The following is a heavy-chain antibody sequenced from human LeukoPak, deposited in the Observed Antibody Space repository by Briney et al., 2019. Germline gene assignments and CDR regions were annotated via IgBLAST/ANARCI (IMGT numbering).Heavy chain of an antibody. CDR3: AREYGANSMDV. Sequence: SETLSLTCTVSGGSISSSGYYWGWIRQPPGKGLEWVGSVYYTGSTFYNPSLKSRVTTSVDTSKNQFSLRLSSVTAADTAVYYCAREYGANSMDVWGQGTTVTVSS. D-gene: IGHD4-23*01. J-gene: IGHJ6*02. CDR2: VYYTGST. V-gene: IGHV4-39*07. CDR1: GGSISSSGYY.